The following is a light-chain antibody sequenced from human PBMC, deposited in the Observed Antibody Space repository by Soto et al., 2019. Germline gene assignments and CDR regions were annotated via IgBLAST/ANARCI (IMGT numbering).Light chain of an antibody. J-gene: IGLJ2*01. CDR2: EVS. Sequence: QSALTQPASVSGSPGQSITISCTGTSSDVGDYKYVSWYQQHPGKAPKLIIYEVSNRPSGISNRFSGPKSGNTASLTISGLQAEDEADYYCNSCTDTTSLIFGGGTQLTVL. V-gene: IGLV2-14*01. CDR1: SSDVGDYKY. CDR3: NSCTDTTSLI.